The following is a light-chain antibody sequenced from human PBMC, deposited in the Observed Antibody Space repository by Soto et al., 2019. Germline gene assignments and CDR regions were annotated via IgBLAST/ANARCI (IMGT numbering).Light chain of an antibody. CDR1: SSDVVSYNL. J-gene: IGLJ1*01. Sequence: QSALTQPASVSGSPGQSITISCTGSSSDVVSYNLVSWYQQHPGKAPKLMIYEATKRPSGISTRFSGSKSGNTASLTISGLQADDEADYYCCSYGGRSTYVFGTGTKVTVL. V-gene: IGLV2-23*01. CDR2: EAT. CDR3: CSYGGRSTYV.